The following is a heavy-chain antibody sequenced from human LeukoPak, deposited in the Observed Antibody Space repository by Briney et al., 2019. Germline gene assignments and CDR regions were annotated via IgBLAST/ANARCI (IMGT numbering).Heavy chain of an antibody. Sequence: ASVKVSCKASGYTFTDYYIHWVRQAPGQGLEWMGWINPNSGGTNYAQKFQGRVTMTRDTSISTAYMELRSLRSDDTAVYYCARDYYYDSSGYYYGGSSPIDYWGQGTLVTVSS. D-gene: IGHD3-22*01. V-gene: IGHV1-2*02. CDR3: ARDYYYDSSGYYYGGSSPIDY. J-gene: IGHJ4*02. CDR2: INPNSGGT. CDR1: GYTFTDYY.